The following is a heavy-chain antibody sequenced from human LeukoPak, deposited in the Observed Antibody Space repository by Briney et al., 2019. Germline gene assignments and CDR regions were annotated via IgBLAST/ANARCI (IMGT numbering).Heavy chain of an antibody. CDR2: INSDGSST. V-gene: IGHV3-74*01. CDR3: ARVNWELTTEDY. Sequence: PGGSLRLSCAASGFTFSSYWMHWVRQSPGKGLVWVSGINSDGSSTSYADSVKGRFTISRDNAKNTLSLQMNSLRAEDTAIYYCARVNWELTTEDYWGQGTLVTVSS. D-gene: IGHD4-11*01. J-gene: IGHJ4*02. CDR1: GFTFSSYW.